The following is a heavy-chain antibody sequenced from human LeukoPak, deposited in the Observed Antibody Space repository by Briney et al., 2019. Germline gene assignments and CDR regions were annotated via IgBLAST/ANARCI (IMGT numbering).Heavy chain of an antibody. CDR3: ARLFRYSGSDDY. CDR1: GGSISSSSYY. V-gene: IGHV4-39*07. D-gene: IGHD5-12*01. Sequence: SETLSLTCTVSGGSISSSSYYWGWIRQPPGKGLEWIGEINHSGSTNYNPSLKSRVTISVDTSKNQFSLKLSSVTATDTAVYYRARLFRYSGSDDYWGQGTLVTVSS. J-gene: IGHJ4*02. CDR2: INHSGST.